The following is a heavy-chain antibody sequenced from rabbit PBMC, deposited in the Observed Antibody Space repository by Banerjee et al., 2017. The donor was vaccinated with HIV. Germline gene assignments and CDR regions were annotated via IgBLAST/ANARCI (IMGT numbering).Heavy chain of an antibody. CDR3: ARDTGSSFSSYGMDL. J-gene: IGHJ6*01. CDR2: IAVSSSAFT. V-gene: IGHV1S40*01. CDR1: GFSFSGCDY. Sequence: QQLVESGGGLVKPGASPTLTRTASGFSFSGCDYMCWVRQAPGKGLEWISCIAVSSSAFTYSATWAKGRFTISKTSSTTVTLQMTSLTVADTATYFCARDTGSSFSSYGMDLWGPGTLVTVS. D-gene: IGHD8-1*01.